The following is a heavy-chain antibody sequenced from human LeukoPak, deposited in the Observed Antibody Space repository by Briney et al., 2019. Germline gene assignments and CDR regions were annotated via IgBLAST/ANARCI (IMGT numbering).Heavy chain of an antibody. J-gene: IGHJ6*03. CDR1: GFTFSSYN. Sequence: KSGGSLRLSCAASGFTFSSYNINWVRQAPAKGLELVSSITSDSSYIYYSDSVKSRFTISRDNTKNTLYLQMNSLITEDTAVYYCARDPYSGSYRNYYYYFMDVWGKGTTVTISS. CDR3: ARDPYSGSYRNYYYYFMDV. D-gene: IGHD1-26*01. CDR2: ITSDSSYI. V-gene: IGHV3-21*01.